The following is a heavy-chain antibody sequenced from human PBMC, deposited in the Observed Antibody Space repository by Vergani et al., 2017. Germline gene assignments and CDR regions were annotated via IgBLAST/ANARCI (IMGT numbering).Heavy chain of an antibody. CDR2: IIPILGIA. CDR1: GGTFSSYA. V-gene: IGHV1-69*04. J-gene: IGHJ3*02. D-gene: IGHD5-24*01. Sequence: QVQLVQSGAEVKKPGSSVKVSCKASGGTFSSYAISWVRQAPGQGLEWMGRIIPILGIANYAQKFQGRVTITADKSTSTANMELSSLRSEDPAVYYCAISRVTKEMATQGAFDIWGQGTMVTVSS. CDR3: AISRVTKEMATQGAFDI.